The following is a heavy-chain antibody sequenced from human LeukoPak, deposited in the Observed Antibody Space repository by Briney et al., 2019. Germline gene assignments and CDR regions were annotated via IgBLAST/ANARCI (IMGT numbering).Heavy chain of an antibody. CDR2: IKQDGSEK. J-gene: IGHJ4*02. CDR3: ARDYFGSPSALDY. CDR1: GFTFSSYE. D-gene: IGHD1-26*01. Sequence: GGSLRLSCAASGFTFSSYEMNWVRQAPGKGLEWVANIKQDGSEKNYVDSVKGRFTISRDNAKNSLYLQMNSLRAEDTALYYCARDYFGSPSALDYWGQGTLVTVSS. V-gene: IGHV3-7*03.